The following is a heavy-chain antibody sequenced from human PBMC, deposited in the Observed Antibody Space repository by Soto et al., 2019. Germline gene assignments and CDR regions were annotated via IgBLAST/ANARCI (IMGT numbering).Heavy chain of an antibody. J-gene: IGHJ5*02. D-gene: IGHD4-17*01. V-gene: IGHV4-59*01. Sequence: SETLSLTCTVSGGSISSYYWSWIRRPPGKGLEWIGYIYYSGSTNYNPSLKSRVTISVDTSKNQFSLKLSSVTAADTAVYYCARVEFYGDSEGIWFDPWGQGTLVTVSS. CDR3: ARVEFYGDSEGIWFDP. CDR1: GGSISSYY. CDR2: IYYSGST.